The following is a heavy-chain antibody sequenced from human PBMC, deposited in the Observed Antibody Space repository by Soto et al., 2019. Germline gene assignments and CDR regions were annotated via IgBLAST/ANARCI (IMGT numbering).Heavy chain of an antibody. J-gene: IGHJ4*02. CDR3: ARAPDYYGSGSQFDY. V-gene: IGHV4-30-2*01. CDR1: GGSISSGGYS. D-gene: IGHD3-10*01. CDR2: INHSGST. Sequence: SETLSLTCAVSGGSISSGGYSWSWIRQPPGKGLEWIGYINHSGSTYYNPSLKSRVTISVDRSKNQFSLKLSSVTAADTAVYYCARAPDYYGSGSQFDYWGQGTLGTVS.